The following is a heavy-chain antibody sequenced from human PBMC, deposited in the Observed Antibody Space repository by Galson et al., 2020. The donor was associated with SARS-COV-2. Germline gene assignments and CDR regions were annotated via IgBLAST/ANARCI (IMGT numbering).Heavy chain of an antibody. V-gene: IGHV4-39*01. Sequence: ASETLSLTCTVSGGSISSRSYFRGWIRQPPGKGLEWISSISYSGSTYYNPSLRSRVTMSVDTSKNQFSLRLSSVTAADTAVYYCARSLAAAGDAFDIWGQGTMVTVSS. CDR2: ISYSGST. D-gene: IGHD6-13*01. J-gene: IGHJ3*02. CDR1: GGSISSRSYF. CDR3: ARSLAAAGDAFDI.